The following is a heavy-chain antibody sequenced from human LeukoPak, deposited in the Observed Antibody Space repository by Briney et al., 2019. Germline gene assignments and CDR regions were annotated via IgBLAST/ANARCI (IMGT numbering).Heavy chain of an antibody. CDR2: IYYSGST. D-gene: IGHD5-18*01. V-gene: IGHV4-59*12. CDR1: GGSISSYY. Sequence: SETLFLTCTVSGGSISSYYWSWIRQPPGKGLEWIGYIYYSGSTNYNPSLKSRVTISVDTSKNQFSLKLSSVTAADTAVYYCARTIQLWEGFDPWGQGTLVTVSS. CDR3: ARTIQLWEGFDP. J-gene: IGHJ5*02.